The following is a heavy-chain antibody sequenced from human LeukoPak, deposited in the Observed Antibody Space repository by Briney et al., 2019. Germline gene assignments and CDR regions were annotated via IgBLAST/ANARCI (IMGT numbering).Heavy chain of an antibody. D-gene: IGHD3-22*01. CDR2: INPNSGGT. CDR1: GYTFTGYY. Sequence: ASVKVSCKASGYTFTGYYMHWVRQAPGQGLEWMGWINPNSGGTNYAQKFQVRVTMTRDTSISTAYMELSRLTSDDTAVYYCARGVSFSYYDSSGYYGPYFDYWGQGTLVTVSS. V-gene: IGHV1-2*02. J-gene: IGHJ4*02. CDR3: ARGVSFSYYDSSGYYGPYFDY.